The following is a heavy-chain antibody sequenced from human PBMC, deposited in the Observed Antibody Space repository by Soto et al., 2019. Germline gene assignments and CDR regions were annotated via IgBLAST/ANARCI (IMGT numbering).Heavy chain of an antibody. D-gene: IGHD3-22*01. CDR1: GYTFISYG. CDR2: ISAYNGNT. CDR3: ARARDSSGRGAFDI. V-gene: IGHV1-18*01. J-gene: IGHJ3*02. Sequence: ASVKVSCKASGYTFISYGISWVRQAPGQGLEWMGWISAYNGNTNYAQKLQGRVTMTTDTSTSTAYMELRSLRSDDTAVYYCARARDSSGRGAFDIWGQGTMVTVSS.